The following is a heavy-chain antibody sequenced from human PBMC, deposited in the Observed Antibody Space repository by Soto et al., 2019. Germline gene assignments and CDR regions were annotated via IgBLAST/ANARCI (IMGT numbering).Heavy chain of an antibody. V-gene: IGHV5-51*01. CDR2: IYPGVSDT. CDR3: APPQRYYDFWSGHHATDAFDI. Sequence: GESLKISCKGSGYSFTSYWIGWVRQMPGKGLEWMWVIYPGVSDTRYSPSFQRQVSMSADKSMSTSYLQWSRLKDSDTAMYYCAPPQRYYDFWSGHHATDAFDIWGQGTMVTVS. CDR1: GYSFTSYW. J-gene: IGHJ3*02. D-gene: IGHD3-3*01.